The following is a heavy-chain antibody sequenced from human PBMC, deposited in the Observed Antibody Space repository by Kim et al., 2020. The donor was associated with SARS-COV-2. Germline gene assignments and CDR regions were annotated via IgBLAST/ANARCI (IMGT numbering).Heavy chain of an antibody. J-gene: IGHJ4*02. Sequence: GGSLRLSCAASGFTFSSYSMNWVRQAPGKGLEWVSYISSSSSTIYYADSVKGRFTISRDNAKNSLYLQMNSLRDEDTAVYYCARVTIAAAGNNAAGYWGQGTLVTVSS. CDR1: GFTFSSYS. CDR3: ARVTIAAAGNNAAGY. D-gene: IGHD6-13*01. CDR2: ISSSSSTI. V-gene: IGHV3-48*02.